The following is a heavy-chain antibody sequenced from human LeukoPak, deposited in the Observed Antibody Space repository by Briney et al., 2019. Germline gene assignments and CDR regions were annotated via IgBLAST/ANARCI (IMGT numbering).Heavy chain of an antibody. J-gene: IGHJ3*01. D-gene: IGHD3-10*01. CDR1: GGTFSSYA. Sequence: GASVKVSCKASGGTFSSYAISWVRQAPGQGLEWMVRIIPIFGTANYAQKFQGRVTITTDESTSTAYMELSSLRSEDTAVYYCARSGFGRFGSGSYPPVWGQGTMVSVSS. V-gene: IGHV1-69*05. CDR2: IIPIFGTA. CDR3: ARSGFGRFGSGSYPPV.